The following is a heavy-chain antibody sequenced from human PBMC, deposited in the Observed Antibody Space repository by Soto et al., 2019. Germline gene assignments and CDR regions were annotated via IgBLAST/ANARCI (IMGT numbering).Heavy chain of an antibody. J-gene: IGHJ4*02. Sequence: QVQLVQSGAEVKKPGASVQVSCKASGYTSMNYCMYWVRQAPGQGLEWMGRIDPSGDDITYAQNFQGRFTMSRDTSTSSLYMELSGLRSDDAAVYHCVSDGTGTYTGFDFWGQGTLVTVSS. V-gene: IGHV1-46*03. CDR1: GYTSMNYC. D-gene: IGHD3-16*01. CDR2: IDPSGDDI. CDR3: VSDGTGTYTGFDF.